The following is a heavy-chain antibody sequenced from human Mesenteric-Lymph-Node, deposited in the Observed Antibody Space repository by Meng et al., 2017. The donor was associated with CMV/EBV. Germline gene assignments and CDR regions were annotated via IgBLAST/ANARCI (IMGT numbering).Heavy chain of an antibody. CDR2: INPNSDGA. CDR3: AREGRYWGDYDYYGLDL. V-gene: IGHV1-2*02. Sequence: ASVKVSCKASGYTFSSYGISWVRQAPGQGLEWMGSINPNSDGADYAQTFQGRVTMTRDMSIDTAYMELNSLRSDDTAVYYCAREGRYWGDYDYYGLDLWGQGTTVTVSS. J-gene: IGHJ6*02. D-gene: IGHD2-8*02. CDR1: GYTFSSYG.